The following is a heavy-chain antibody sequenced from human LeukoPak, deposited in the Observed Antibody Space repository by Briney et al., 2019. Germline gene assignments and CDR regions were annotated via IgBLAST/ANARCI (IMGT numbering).Heavy chain of an antibody. J-gene: IGHJ4*02. CDR1: GFTFSRYG. CDR2: IYSGGST. CDR3: TRDLPERY. Sequence: GGSLRLSCAASGFTFSRYGMNWVRQAPGKGLEWVSVIYSGGSTYYADSVKGRFTISRDNSKNTLYLQMNSLRVEDTAVYYCTRDLPERYWGQGTLVTVSS. V-gene: IGHV3-53*01.